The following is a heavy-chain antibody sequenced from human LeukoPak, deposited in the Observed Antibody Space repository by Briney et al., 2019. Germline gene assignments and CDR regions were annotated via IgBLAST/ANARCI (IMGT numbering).Heavy chain of an antibody. CDR1: GYSISSDYY. V-gene: IGHV4-38-2*02. Sequence: SETLSLTCTVSGYSISSDYYWGWIRQPPGKGLEWIGSIYYSGSTYYNPSLKSRVTISVDTSKNQFSLKLSSVTAADTAVYYCARDRTRYYYDSSGPIDYWGQGTLVTVSS. CDR2: IYYSGST. CDR3: ARDRTRYYYDSSGPIDY. D-gene: IGHD3-22*01. J-gene: IGHJ4*02.